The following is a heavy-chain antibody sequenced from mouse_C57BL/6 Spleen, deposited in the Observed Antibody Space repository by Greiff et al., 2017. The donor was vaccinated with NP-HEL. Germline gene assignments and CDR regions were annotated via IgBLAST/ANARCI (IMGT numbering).Heavy chain of an antibody. CDR2: IHPSNSDT. Sequence: QVQLQQPGAELVKPGASVKVSCKASGYTFTSYWMHWVKQRPGQGLEWIGRIHPSNSDTNYNQKFKGKATLTVDKSSSTAYMQLSSLTSEDSAVYYCTYYSNYYYAMDYWGQGTSVTVSS. CDR3: TYYSNYYYAMDY. D-gene: IGHD2-5*01. J-gene: IGHJ4*01. CDR1: GYTFTSYW. V-gene: IGHV1-74*01.